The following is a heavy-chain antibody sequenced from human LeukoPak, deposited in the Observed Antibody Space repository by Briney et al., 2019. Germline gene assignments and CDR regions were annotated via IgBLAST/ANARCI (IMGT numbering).Heavy chain of an antibody. Sequence: PGRSLRPSCAASGFTFSSYGMHWVRQAPGKGLEWVATMSYDGSNKHYVDSVKGRFTIPRDNSKNTLYLQMNSLRGEDTAVYYCAKDSYYDSGSLDYWGQGTLVTVSS. D-gene: IGHD3-10*01. V-gene: IGHV3-30*18. J-gene: IGHJ4*02. CDR2: MSYDGSNK. CDR3: AKDSYYDSGSLDY. CDR1: GFTFSSYG.